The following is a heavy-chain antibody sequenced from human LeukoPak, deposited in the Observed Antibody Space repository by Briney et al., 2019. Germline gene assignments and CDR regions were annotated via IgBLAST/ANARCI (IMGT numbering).Heavy chain of an antibody. J-gene: IGHJ3*02. D-gene: IGHD2-2*01. CDR2: IYPGDSDT. CDR1: GYSFSSYW. Sequence: GESLKISCKGSGYSFSSYWIAWVRQMPGKGLEWMGIIYPGDSDTTYSPSFQGQVTISADKSISTAYLQWSSLKASVTAMYYCAKYRLVEPVQDEEDAFDIWGQGTMVTVSS. V-gene: IGHV5-51*01. CDR3: AKYRLVEPVQDEEDAFDI.